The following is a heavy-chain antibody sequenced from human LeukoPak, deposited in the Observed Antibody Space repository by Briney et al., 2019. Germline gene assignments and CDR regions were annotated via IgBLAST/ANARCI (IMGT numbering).Heavy chain of an antibody. Sequence: GGSLRLSCAASGFTFSNYWMHWVRQAPGKGLVWVSRINSDGSGTSYADSVKGRFTISRDNAKNTLYLQMNSLTAEDTALYYCARDSIPMTVYFDHRGQGTLVTVSS. CDR3: ARDSIPMTVYFDH. D-gene: IGHD2-21*02. J-gene: IGHJ4*02. CDR2: INSDGSGT. V-gene: IGHV3-74*01. CDR1: GFTFSNYW.